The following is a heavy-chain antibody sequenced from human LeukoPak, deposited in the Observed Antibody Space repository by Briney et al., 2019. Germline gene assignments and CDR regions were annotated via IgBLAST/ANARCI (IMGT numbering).Heavy chain of an antibody. Sequence: PGGSLRLSCAASGFTFNSYAMTWVRQAPGKGLEWVSPISGSGGSTYYPDSVKGRFTISRDNSKNTLYLQMNSLRAEDTAIYYCARDARSSSSFYFLDSWAQGTLVTVSS. J-gene: IGHJ4*02. CDR1: GFTFNSYA. CDR3: ARDARSSSSFYFLDS. D-gene: IGHD6-6*01. CDR2: ISGSGGST. V-gene: IGHV3-23*01.